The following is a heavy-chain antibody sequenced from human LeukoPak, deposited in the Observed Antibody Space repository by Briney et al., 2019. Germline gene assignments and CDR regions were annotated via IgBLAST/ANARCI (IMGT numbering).Heavy chain of an antibody. V-gene: IGHV4-34*01. D-gene: IGHD3-22*01. J-gene: IGHJ3*02. Sequence: SETLSLTCAVYGGSFSGYYWSWIRQPPGKGLEWIGEINHSGSTNYNPSLKSRVIISVDTSKNQFSLKLSSVTAADTAVYYCARDPYYDSSGYYSYAFDIWGQGTMVTVSS. CDR1: GGSFSGYY. CDR3: ARDPYYDSSGYYSYAFDI. CDR2: INHSGST.